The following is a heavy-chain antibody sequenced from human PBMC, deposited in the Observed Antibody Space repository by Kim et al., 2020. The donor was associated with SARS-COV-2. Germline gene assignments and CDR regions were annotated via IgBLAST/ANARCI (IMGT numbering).Heavy chain of an antibody. CDR1: GGSISSSSYY. CDR2: IYYSGST. D-gene: IGHD2-8*02. Sequence: SETLSLTCTVSGGSISSSSYYWGWIRQPPGKGLEWIGSIYYSGSTYYNPSLKSRVTISVDTSKNQFSLQLSSVTAADTAVYYCARYWYSFVLDRWFDPWGQGALVTVSS. V-gene: IGHV4-39*01. CDR3: ARYWYSFVLDRWFDP. J-gene: IGHJ5*02.